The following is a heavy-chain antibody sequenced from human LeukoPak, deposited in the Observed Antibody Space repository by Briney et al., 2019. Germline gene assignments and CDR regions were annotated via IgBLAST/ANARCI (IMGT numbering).Heavy chain of an antibody. CDR1: GYSFTSYW. V-gene: IGHV5-51*01. CDR2: IYPGDSDT. D-gene: IGHD5-12*01. J-gene: IGHJ4*02. CDR3: ASTGYSGYDYGPYFDY. Sequence: GESLKISCKGSGYSFTSYWIGWVRQMPGKGLEWMGIIYPGDSDTRYSPSFQGQVTISADKSIRPAYLQWSSLKASDTAMYYCASTGYSGYDYGPYFDYWGQGTLVTVSS.